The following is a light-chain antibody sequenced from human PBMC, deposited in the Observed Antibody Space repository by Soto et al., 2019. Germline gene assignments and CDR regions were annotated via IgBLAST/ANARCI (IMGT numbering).Light chain of an antibody. V-gene: IGKV1-39*01. Sequence: DIQMTQSPSSLSASVGDNVTITCRASQTISSFLNWHQQKVGKAPKVLTYAAASPQSGVPSRFSGSGSGTHFTLTISSLQPEDSPTYYCQQSFSSPVTFGGGTKV. J-gene: IGKJ4*01. CDR3: QQSFSSPVT. CDR1: QTISSF. CDR2: AAA.